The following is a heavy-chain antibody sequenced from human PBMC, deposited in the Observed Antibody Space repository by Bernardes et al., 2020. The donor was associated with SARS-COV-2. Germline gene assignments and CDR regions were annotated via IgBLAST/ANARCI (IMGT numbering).Heavy chain of an antibody. CDR1: GFTFNDYA. D-gene: IGHD3-10*01. CDR2: ISWNSGSI. CDR3: AKDGYYGSGSYRSWFDP. J-gene: IGHJ5*02. V-gene: IGHV3-9*01. Sequence: GGSLRLSCAASGFTFNDYAMHWVRQAPGKGLEWVSGISWNSGSIGYADSVKGRFTISRDNAKNSLYLQMNSLRAEDTALYYCAKDGYYGSGSYRSWFDPWGQGTLVTVSS.